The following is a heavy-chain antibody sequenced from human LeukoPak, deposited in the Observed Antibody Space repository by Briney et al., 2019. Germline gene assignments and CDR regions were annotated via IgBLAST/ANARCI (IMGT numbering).Heavy chain of an antibody. D-gene: IGHD6-19*01. CDR3: ARSTVAATVAFDI. CDR2: ISSSSSYI. CDR1: GSTFSSYT. Sequence: GGSLRLSCAASGSTFSSYTMNWVRQAPGKGLEWVSSISSSSSYIYYADSVKGRFTISRDNAKNSLYLQRNSLGAEDTAVYYCARSTVAATVAFDIWGQGTMVTVSS. V-gene: IGHV3-21*01. J-gene: IGHJ3*02.